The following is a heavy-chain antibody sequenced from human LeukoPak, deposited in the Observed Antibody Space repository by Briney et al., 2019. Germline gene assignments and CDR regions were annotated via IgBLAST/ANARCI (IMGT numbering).Heavy chain of an antibody. CDR2: IYHSGST. D-gene: IGHD1-1*01. Sequence: SETLSLTCAVSGYSISSGYYWGWIRQPPGKGLEWIGSIYHSGSTYYNPSLKSRVTISVDTSKNQFSLKLSSVTAADTAVYYCAGNWNDERVDHWGQGTLVTVSS. CDR3: AGNWNDERVDH. CDR1: GYSISSGYY. V-gene: IGHV4-38-2*01. J-gene: IGHJ4*02.